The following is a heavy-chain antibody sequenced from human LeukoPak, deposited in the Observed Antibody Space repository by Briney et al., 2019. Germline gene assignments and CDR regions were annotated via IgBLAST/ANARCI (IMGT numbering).Heavy chain of an antibody. J-gene: IGHJ4*02. V-gene: IGHV4-4*07. CDR2: IYTSGTT. CDR1: GGSISGYY. D-gene: IGHD1-26*01. Sequence: PSETLSLTCTVSGGSISGYYWSWIRQPAGKGLEWIGRIYTSGTTHDNPSLKSRVTMSVDTSQNQVSLKVSSVTAADTAVYYCARQDSKVGAYTGPYYFDYWGQGTLVTVSS. CDR3: ARQDSKVGAYTGPYYFDY.